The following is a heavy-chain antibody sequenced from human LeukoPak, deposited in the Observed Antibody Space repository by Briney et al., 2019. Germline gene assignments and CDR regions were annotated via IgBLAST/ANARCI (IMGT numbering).Heavy chain of an antibody. V-gene: IGHV2-5*01. J-gene: IGHJ4*02. D-gene: IGHD4-23*01. CDR1: GFSLSTTGVG. Sequence: SGPTLVNPTQTLTLTCTFSGFSLSTTGVGVGWIRQPPGKALEWLALIYWNDDKRYSPSLKSRFTITKDTSKNQVVLTMTNVDPVDTATYYCAAQTAVVTGFDYWGQGTLVTVSS. CDR3: AAQTAVVTGFDY. CDR2: IYWNDDK.